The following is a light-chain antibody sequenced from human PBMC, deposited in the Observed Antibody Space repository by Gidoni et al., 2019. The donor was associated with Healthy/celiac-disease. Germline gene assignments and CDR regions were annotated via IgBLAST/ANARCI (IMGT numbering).Light chain of an antibody. Sequence: DIQLTQSPSSLSASVGDRVTITCRASQSISSYLNWYQQKPGKAPKLLIYAASSLQSGVPSGFSGSGSGTDFTLTISSLQPEDFATYYCQQSYSTPWTFGQXTKVEIK. V-gene: IGKV1-39*01. J-gene: IGKJ1*01. CDR1: QSISSY. CDR2: AAS. CDR3: QQSYSTPWT.